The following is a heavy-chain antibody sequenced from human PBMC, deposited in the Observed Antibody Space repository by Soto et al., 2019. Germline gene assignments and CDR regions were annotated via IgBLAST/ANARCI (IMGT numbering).Heavy chain of an antibody. J-gene: IGHJ1*01. CDR2: ISNDGSS. V-gene: IGHV3-74*01. Sequence: EVQLVESGGGLVQPGGPLRLSCVASEFTFSSYWMHWVRQAPGKGLVWVSSISNDGSSIYADPVKGRFTISRDNAKNTLYLQMNSLRAEDTAVYYCARLPNKSPQNWGQGTLVIVSP. CDR3: ARLPNKSPQN. CDR1: EFTFSSYW.